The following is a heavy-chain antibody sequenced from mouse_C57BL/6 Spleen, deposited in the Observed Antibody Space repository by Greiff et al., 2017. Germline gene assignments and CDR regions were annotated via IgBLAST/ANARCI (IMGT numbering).Heavy chain of an antibody. V-gene: IGHV1-72*01. J-gene: IGHJ2*01. CDR2: IAPNSGGT. D-gene: IGHD2-4*01. CDR1: GYTFTSYW. CDR3: AREEGPTMITTPYYFDY. Sequence: QVQLQQPGAELVKPGASVKLSCKASGYTFTSYWMHWVKQRPGRGLEWIGRIAPNSGGTKYNEKFKSKATLTVDKPSSTAYMQLSSLTSEDSAVYYCAREEGPTMITTPYYFDYWGQGTTLTGSS.